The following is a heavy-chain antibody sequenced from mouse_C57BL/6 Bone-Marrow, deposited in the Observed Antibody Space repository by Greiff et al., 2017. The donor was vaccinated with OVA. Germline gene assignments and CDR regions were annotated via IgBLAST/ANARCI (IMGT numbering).Heavy chain of an antibody. Sequence: DVMLVESGGDLVKPGGSLKLSCAASGFPFSSYGMSWVRQTPDKRLEWVATISIGGSYTYYPDSVKGRFTISRDNAKNTLYLQMSSLKSEDTAMYYCARHEESWFAYWGQGTLVTVSA. CDR3: ARHEESWFAY. CDR1: GFPFSSYG. V-gene: IGHV5-6*02. J-gene: IGHJ3*01. CDR2: ISIGGSYT.